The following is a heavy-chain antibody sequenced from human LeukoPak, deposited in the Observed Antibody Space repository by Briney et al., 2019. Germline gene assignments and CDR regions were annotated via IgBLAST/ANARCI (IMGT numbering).Heavy chain of an antibody. CDR3: ARGHSGYDDY. J-gene: IGHJ4*02. V-gene: IGHV4-4*07. Sequence: SETLSLTCTVSGGSMNSYYWSWIRQPAGGGLEWIGRFYTSGSSNYNPSLKSRVTMSLDTSKNQVFLKLNSVTAADTAIYYCARGHSGYDDYWGQGTLVTVSS. CDR1: GGSMNSYY. CDR2: FYTSGSS. D-gene: IGHD5-12*01.